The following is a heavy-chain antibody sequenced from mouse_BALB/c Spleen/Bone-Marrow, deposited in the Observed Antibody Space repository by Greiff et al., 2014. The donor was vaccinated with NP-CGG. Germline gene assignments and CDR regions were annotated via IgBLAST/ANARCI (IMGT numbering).Heavy chain of an antibody. V-gene: IGHV14-3*02. Sequence: EVKLEESGAELVKPGASVKLSCTASGFNIKDTYMHWVKQRPEQGLEWIGRIDPANGNTKYDPKFQGKATITADTSSNTAYLQLSSLTSEDTAVYYCARGYDEGFAYWAHRTLVPVSA. D-gene: IGHD2-14*01. CDR3: ARGYDEGFAY. CDR2: IDPANGNT. CDR1: GFNIKDTY. J-gene: IGHJ3*01.